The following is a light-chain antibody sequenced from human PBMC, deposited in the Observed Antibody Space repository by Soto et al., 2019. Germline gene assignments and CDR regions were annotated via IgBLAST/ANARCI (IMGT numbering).Light chain of an antibody. CDR3: MQALQTPPT. Sequence: IVMTQSPLSLPVTPGEPASISCRSSQSLLHSNGYNYLDWYLQKPGQSPQLLIYLGSNRASGVPDRFSGSGSGTDFTLRISRVEAEDVGVYYCMQALQTPPTFGQGTK. J-gene: IGKJ1*01. V-gene: IGKV2-28*01. CDR1: QSLLHSNGYNY. CDR2: LGS.